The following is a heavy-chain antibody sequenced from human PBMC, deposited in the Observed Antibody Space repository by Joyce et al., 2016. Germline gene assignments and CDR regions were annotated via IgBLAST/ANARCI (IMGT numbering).Heavy chain of an antibody. CDR3: GRGVGDLHH. D-gene: IGHD4-17*01. J-gene: IGHJ4*02. V-gene: IGHV1-18*04. CDR1: GYSFSNYG. CDR2: ITPYNGIT. Sequence: QVQLVQSPSEVKKPGASVTISCTATGYSFSNYGISWVRQARGQGLEWLGWITPYNGITNSARNLQDRVTLTTETSTNTAYRELRSLRSDETAVYYGGRGVGDLHHWGEGTLITVSS.